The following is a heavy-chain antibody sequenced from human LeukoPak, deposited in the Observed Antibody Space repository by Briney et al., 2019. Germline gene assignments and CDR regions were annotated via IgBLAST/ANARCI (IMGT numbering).Heavy chain of an antibody. CDR1: GFTFSNSA. CDR3: ARGVAASGNDY. CDR2: ISSSGSGT. D-gene: IGHD6-13*01. Sequence: GGSLRLSCAASGFTFSNSAMSWVRQAPGKGLEWVSAISSSGSGTYYADSVKGRFTISRDNSKNTLYLQMNSLRAEDTAVYYCARGVAASGNDYWGQGTLVTVSA. V-gene: IGHV3-23*01. J-gene: IGHJ4*02.